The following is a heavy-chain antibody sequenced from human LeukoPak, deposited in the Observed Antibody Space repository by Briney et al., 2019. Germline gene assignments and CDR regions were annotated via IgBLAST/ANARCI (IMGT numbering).Heavy chain of an antibody. CDR2: IYYSGST. Sequence: TSETLSLTCSVSGGSISSSSYYWGWIRQPPGKGLEWIGSIYYSGSTYYNPSLKSRVTISVDTSKNQFSLKLSSVTAADTAVYYCARHKTYSNYDYWGQGTLVTVSS. J-gene: IGHJ4*02. CDR3: ARHKTYSNYDY. V-gene: IGHV4-39*01. D-gene: IGHD4-11*01. CDR1: GGSISSSSYY.